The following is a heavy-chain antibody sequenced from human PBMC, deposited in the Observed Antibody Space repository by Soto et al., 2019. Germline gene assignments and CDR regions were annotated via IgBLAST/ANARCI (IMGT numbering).Heavy chain of an antibody. V-gene: IGHV3-21*01. CDR2: ISSSSSYI. CDR1: GFTFSSYS. CDR3: AREFPGELLTEDYYYYYGMDV. J-gene: IGHJ6*02. Sequence: GGSLRLSYAASGFTFSSYSMNWVRQAPGKGLEWVSSISSSSSYIYYADSVKGRFTISRDNAKNSLYLQMNSLRAEDTAVYYCAREFPGELLTEDYYYYYGMDVWGQGTTVTVSS. D-gene: IGHD3-10*01.